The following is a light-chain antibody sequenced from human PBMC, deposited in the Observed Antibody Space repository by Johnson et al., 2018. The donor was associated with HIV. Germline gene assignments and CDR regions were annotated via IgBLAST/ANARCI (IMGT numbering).Light chain of an antibody. J-gene: IGLJ1*01. CDR2: RNN. CDR1: SSNIESNT. Sequence: QSVLTQPPSASGTPGQTVTISCSGSSSNIESNTVNWYRQLPGTAPKLLIYRNNQRPSGVPDRFSGSKSGTSASLAISGLQAEDEADYYCATWDDSLNCQVLGTGTKVTVL. V-gene: IGLV1-44*01. CDR3: ATWDDSLNCQV.